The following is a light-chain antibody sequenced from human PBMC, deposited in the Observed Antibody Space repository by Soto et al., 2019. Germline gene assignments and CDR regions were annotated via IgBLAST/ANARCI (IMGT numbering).Light chain of an antibody. CDR3: QKYNSAPRT. J-gene: IGKJ1*01. CDR1: QGISNY. Sequence: DIQMTQSPSSLSASVGDRVTITCRARQGISNYLAWYQQKPGKVPKLLIYAGSTLQSGVPSRFSGSGSGTDFTLTISSLQPEDVATYYCQKYNSAPRTFGQGTKVEIK. CDR2: AGS. V-gene: IGKV1-27*01.